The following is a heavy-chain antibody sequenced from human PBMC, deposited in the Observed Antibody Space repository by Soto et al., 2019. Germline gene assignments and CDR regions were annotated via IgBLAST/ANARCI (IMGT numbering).Heavy chain of an antibody. CDR3: AITISPLTIFLNNYYYYGMDV. V-gene: IGHV5-10-1*01. J-gene: IGHJ6*02. D-gene: IGHD3-9*01. CDR2: IDPSDSYT. Sequence: GESLKISCKGSGYSFTSYWISWVRQMPGKGLEWMGRIDPSDSYTNYSPSFQGHVTISADKSISTAYLQWSSLKASDTAMYYCAITISPLTIFLNNYYYYGMDVWGQGTTVTVSS. CDR1: GYSFTSYW.